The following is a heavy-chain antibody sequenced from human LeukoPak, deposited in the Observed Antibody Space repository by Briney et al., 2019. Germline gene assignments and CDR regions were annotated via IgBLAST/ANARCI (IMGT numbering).Heavy chain of an antibody. CDR3: ARGLDRSKTGY. J-gene: IGHJ4*02. D-gene: IGHD3-22*01. CDR2: ISDNEGI. V-gene: IGHV4-34*01. CDR1: SESFSGGY. Sequence: SETLSLTCSVYSESFSGGYWSWIRRPPGKGLDWIGEISDNEGIKYSPSLKSRVTISVDTSKNQFSLKLTSVTAADTAVYYCARGLDRSKTGYWGQGSLVTVSS.